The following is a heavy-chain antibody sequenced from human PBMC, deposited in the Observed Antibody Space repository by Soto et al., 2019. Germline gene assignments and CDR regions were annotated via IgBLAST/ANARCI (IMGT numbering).Heavy chain of an antibody. CDR3: AREDPWNLSGDY. D-gene: IGHD1-7*01. Sequence: GGSLRLSCAASGFTFSSYSMNWVRQAPGKGLEWVSYIISSSSTIYYADSVKGRFTISRDNAKNSLYLQMNSLRAEDTAVYYCAREDPWNLSGDYWGQGTLVTVSS. CDR1: GFTFSSYS. J-gene: IGHJ4*02. V-gene: IGHV3-48*01. CDR2: IISSSSTI.